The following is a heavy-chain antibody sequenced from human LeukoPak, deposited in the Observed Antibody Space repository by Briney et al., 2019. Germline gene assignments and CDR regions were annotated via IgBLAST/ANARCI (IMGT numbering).Heavy chain of an antibody. CDR2: IVASSGAT. J-gene: IGHJ4*02. D-gene: IGHD5-12*01. CDR3: AKGGYDYVEIGYFDY. Sequence: PGGSLRLSCAASGFSFSNYAMNWVRQAPGKGLEWVSLIVASSGATFYADSVKGRFTISRDKSKNTLYLQMKSLRAEDTAAYYCAKGGYDYVEIGYFDYWGQGALVTVSS. CDR1: GFSFSNYA. V-gene: IGHV3-23*01.